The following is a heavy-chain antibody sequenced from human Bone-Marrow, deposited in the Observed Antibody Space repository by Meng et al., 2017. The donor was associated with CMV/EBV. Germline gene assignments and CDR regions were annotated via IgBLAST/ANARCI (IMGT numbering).Heavy chain of an antibody. CDR1: GGSINSYY. CDR3: ARTSGSSGIPD. D-gene: IGHD6-6*01. CDR2: IYYSGST. Sequence: SETLSLTCTVSGGSINSYYWNWIRQPPGKGLEWIGYIYYSGSTIYNSSLRSRVTISIGPSKKYFSLNLRSVTAADTAVYYCARTSGSSGIPDWGQGTQVTVSS. J-gene: IGHJ4*02. V-gene: IGHV4-59*01.